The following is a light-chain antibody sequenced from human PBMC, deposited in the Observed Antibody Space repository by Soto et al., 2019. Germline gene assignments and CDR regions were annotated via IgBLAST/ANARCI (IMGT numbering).Light chain of an antibody. Sequence: QPVLTQSSSASASLGSSVKLTCTLSRGHSSYIIAWHQQQPGKAPRYLMKLEGSGTYNKGGGVPDRFSGSSSGADRYLTISNLQFEDEADYYCETWDSNTYVFGTGTQLTVL. V-gene: IGLV4-60*02. CDR2: LEGSGTY. J-gene: IGLJ1*01. CDR1: RGHSSYI. CDR3: ETWDSNTYV.